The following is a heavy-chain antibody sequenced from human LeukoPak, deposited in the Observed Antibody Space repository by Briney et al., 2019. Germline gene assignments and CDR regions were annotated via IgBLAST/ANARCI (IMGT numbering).Heavy chain of an antibody. J-gene: IGHJ6*02. CDR1: GYTFTTYA. CDR3: ARVSDSSSWYVEVNGMDV. D-gene: IGHD6-13*01. Sequence: ASVKVSCKTSGYTFTTYAMHWVRQAPGQRLEWMGWISAYNGNTNYAQKLQGRVTMTTDTSTSTAYMELRSLRSDDTAVYYCARVSDSSSWYVEVNGMDVWGQGTTVTVSS. CDR2: ISAYNGNT. V-gene: IGHV1-18*01.